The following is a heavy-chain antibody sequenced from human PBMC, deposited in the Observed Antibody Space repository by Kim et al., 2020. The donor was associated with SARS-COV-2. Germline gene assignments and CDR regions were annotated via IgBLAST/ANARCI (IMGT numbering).Heavy chain of an antibody. Sequence: AGPVKGRVTFSRDDSKNTLYLKMNSLKTEDTAVYYCTTGAATYYYYGMDVWGQGTTVTVSS. V-gene: IGHV3-15*01. CDR3: TTGAATYYYYGMDV. D-gene: IGHD2-15*01. J-gene: IGHJ6*02.